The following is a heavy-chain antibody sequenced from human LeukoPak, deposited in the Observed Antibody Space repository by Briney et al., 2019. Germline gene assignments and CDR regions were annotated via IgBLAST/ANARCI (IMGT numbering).Heavy chain of an antibody. V-gene: IGHV4-59*01. CDR2: IYYSGGT. D-gene: IGHD5-24*01. CDR3: ARHEGWLQSDYYYGMDV. CDR1: GGSISSYY. Sequence: SETLSLTCTVSGGSISSYYWNWIRQPPGKGLEWIGYIYYSGGTNYNPSLRSRVTISVDTSKNQFSLKLSSVTAADTAVYYCARHEGWLQSDYYYGMDVWGQGTTVTVSS. J-gene: IGHJ6*02.